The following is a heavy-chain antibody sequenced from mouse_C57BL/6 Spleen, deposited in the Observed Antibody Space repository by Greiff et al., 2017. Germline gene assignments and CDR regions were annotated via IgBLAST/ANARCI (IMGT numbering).Heavy chain of an antibody. Sequence: VQLQQPGAELVMPGASVKLSCKASGYTFTSYWMHWVKQRPGQGLEWIGEIDPSDSYTNYNQKFKGKSTLTVDKSSSTAYMQLSSLTSEDSAVYYCGRGDGSFYAMDYWGQGTSVTVSS. CDR2: IDPSDSYT. V-gene: IGHV1-69*01. J-gene: IGHJ4*01. CDR1: GYTFTSYW. D-gene: IGHD1-1*01. CDR3: GRGDGSFYAMDY.